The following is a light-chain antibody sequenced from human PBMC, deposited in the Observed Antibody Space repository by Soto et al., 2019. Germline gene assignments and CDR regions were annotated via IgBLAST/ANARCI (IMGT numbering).Light chain of an antibody. V-gene: IGLV2-14*01. J-gene: IGLJ1*01. CDR3: TSYTSSSTPYV. CDR2: DVS. CDR1: SSDVGGYTY. Sequence: QSVLTQPASVSGSHVQSITISCAGTSSDVGGYTYVSWYQQHPGKAPKLMIYDVSNRPSGVSNRFSGSKSGNTASLTISGLQAEDEADYYCTSYTSSSTPYVFGGGTKVTVL.